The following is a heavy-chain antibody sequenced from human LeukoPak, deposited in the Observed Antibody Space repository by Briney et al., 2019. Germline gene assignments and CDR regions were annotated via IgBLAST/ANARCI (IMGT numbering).Heavy chain of an antibody. CDR1: GFTFSSYT. J-gene: IGHJ4*02. D-gene: IGHD2-2*01. CDR2: ISAGGGST. Sequence: GGSLRLSCVISGFTFSSYTMSWVRQAPGKGLEWVTGISAGGGSTYHADSVKGRFTISRDNSKNTLFLQMNSLRAEDTAVYYCAKDGRSSTPGYWGQGTLVTVSS. V-gene: IGHV3-23*01. CDR3: AKDGRSSTPGY.